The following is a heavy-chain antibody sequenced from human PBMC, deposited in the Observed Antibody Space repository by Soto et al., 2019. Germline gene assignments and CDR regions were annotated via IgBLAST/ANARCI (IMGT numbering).Heavy chain of an antibody. J-gene: IGHJ6*02. CDR2: ISAYNGNT. D-gene: IGHD3-3*01. CDR1: GYTFTSYG. V-gene: IGHV1-18*04. Sequence: ASVKVSCKASGYTFTSYGISWVRQAPGQGLEWMGWISAYNGNTNYAQKLQGRVTMTTDTSTSTAYMELRSLRSDDTAVYFCARYYAFWCGYYTFYGVDVWGQGTPVTVSS. CDR3: ARYYAFWCGYYTFYGVDV.